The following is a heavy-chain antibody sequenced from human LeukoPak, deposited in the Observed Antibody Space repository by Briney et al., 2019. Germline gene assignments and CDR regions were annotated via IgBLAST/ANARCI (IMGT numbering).Heavy chain of an antibody. J-gene: IGHJ4*02. V-gene: IGHV4-59*01. D-gene: IGHD1-26*01. CDR1: GGSTTGYF. Sequence: PSETLSLTCTISGGSTTGYFWSWIRQPPGKGLEWIGYVFYSGGTLYNPSLESRVTISVDTSKNQFSLKLSSVTAADTAVYYCARGVGATKGGDYWGQGTLVTVSS. CDR2: VFYSGGT. CDR3: ARGVGATKGGDY.